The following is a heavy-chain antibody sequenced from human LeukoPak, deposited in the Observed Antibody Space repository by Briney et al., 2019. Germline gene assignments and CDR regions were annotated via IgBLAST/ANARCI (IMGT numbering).Heavy chain of an antibody. J-gene: IGHJ4*02. CDR3: ARDQVNDYGDDTEFDY. Sequence: GGSLRLSCAASGFTFSSYSMNWVRQAPGKGLEWVSSISSSSSYIYYADSVKSRFTISRDNAKNSLYLQMNSLRAEDTAVYYCARDQVNDYGDDTEFDYWGQGTLVTVS. D-gene: IGHD4-17*01. V-gene: IGHV3-21*01. CDR1: GFTFSSYS. CDR2: ISSSSSYI.